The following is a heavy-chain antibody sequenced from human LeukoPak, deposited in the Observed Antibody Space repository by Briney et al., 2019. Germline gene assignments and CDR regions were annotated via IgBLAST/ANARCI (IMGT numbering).Heavy chain of an antibody. CDR2: IKSETDGGTT. CDR1: GFTFSNAW. V-gene: IGHV3-15*01. D-gene: IGHD4-17*01. J-gene: IGHJ4*02. Sequence: GGSLRLSCAASGFTFSNAWMIWVRQAPGKGLEWVGRIKSETDGGTTDYAAPVKGRFTISRDDSKNTLYLQMNSLKTEDTAVYYCTKSASGDPRLIDYWGQGTLVTVSS. CDR3: TKSASGDPRLIDY.